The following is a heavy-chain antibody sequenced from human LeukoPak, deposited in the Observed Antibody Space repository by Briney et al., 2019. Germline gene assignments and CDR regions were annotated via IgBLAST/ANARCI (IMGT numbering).Heavy chain of an antibody. J-gene: IGHJ3*01. D-gene: IGHD3-10*01. CDR2: ISGRGGST. Sequence: PGGSLRLSCAASGFTFSSYATTWVRQAPGKGLEWVSAISGRGGSTYYADSVKGRFTISRDNSKNTLYLQMNSLRAEETAIYYCGKDGSSEALDLWGQGTMVTVSS. V-gene: IGHV3-23*01. CDR3: GKDGSSEALDL. CDR1: GFTFSSYA.